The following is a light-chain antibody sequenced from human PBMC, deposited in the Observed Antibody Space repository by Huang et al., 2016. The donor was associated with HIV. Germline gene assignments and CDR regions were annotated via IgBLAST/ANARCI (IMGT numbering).Light chain of an antibody. CDR3: QQYYSPPYT. Sequence: DIEMTQSPDSLTVSLGARAIFNCKSSQAVLKNSNKKNYLAWYQQRPGQPPKVLIYWASSRESGVPDRFSGSGSGTDVNLTISSLQPEDLAVYYCQQYYSPPYTFGQGTRLEI. CDR2: WAS. CDR1: QAVLKNSNKKNY. V-gene: IGKV4-1*01. J-gene: IGKJ2*01.